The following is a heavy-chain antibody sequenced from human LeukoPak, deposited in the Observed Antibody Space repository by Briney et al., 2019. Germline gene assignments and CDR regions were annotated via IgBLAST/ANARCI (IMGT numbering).Heavy chain of an antibody. CDR2: ISSSSSYI. CDR3: ARDPHYYGTREA. V-gene: IGHV3-21*01. Sequence: GGSLRLSCAASGFTFSSYSMNWVRQAPGKGLEWVSSISSSSSYIYYAGSVKGRFTISRDNAKNSLYLQMNSLRAEDTAVYYCARDPHYYGTREAWGQGTMVTVSS. J-gene: IGHJ3*01. CDR1: GFTFSSYS. D-gene: IGHD3-22*01.